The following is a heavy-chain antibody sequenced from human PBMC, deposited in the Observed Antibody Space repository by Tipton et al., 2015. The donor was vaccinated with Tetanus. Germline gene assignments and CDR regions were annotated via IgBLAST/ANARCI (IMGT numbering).Heavy chain of an antibody. CDR2: INPSTGDT. J-gene: IGHJ4*02. CDR3: ARVPTNPLAVDRPTDY. D-gene: IGHD6-19*01. V-gene: IGHV1-2*02. Sequence: QSGAEVKKPGASVKVSCKASGYTFTGYYIHWVRQAPGQGLEWMGYINPSTGDTHYAQGFQGRVTLTSDTSISTAYMELVRLRSDDTAVYYCARVPTNPLAVDRPTDYWGQGTLVTVSS. CDR1: GYTFTGYY.